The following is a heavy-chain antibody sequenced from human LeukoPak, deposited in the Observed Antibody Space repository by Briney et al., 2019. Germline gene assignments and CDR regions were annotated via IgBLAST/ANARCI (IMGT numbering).Heavy chain of an antibody. D-gene: IGHD6-13*01. CDR3: AREVGSSWYDYYYYMDV. V-gene: IGHV1-18*01. CDR1: GYTFTSYG. J-gene: IGHJ6*03. CDR2: ISAYNGNT. Sequence: GASVKVSCKASGYTFTSYGISWVRQAPGQGLEWMGWISAYNGNTNYAQKLQGRVTMTTDTSTSTAYMELRSLRSDDTAVYYCAREVGSSWYDYYYYMDVWGKGTTVTISS.